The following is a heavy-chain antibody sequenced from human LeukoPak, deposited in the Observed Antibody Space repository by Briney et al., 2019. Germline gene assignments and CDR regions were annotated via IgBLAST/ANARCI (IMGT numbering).Heavy chain of an antibody. D-gene: IGHD3-3*01. J-gene: IGHJ4*02. CDR2: MNPNSGNT. CDR1: GYTFTSYD. CDR3: ARGRVGTIFGVVITYFDY. V-gene: IGHV1-8*03. Sequence: AASVTVSCKASGYTFTSYDINWVRQATGQGLEWMGWMNPNSGNTGYAQKFQGRVTITRNTSISTAYMELSSLRFEDTAVYYCARGRVGTIFGVVITYFDYWGQGTLVTVSS.